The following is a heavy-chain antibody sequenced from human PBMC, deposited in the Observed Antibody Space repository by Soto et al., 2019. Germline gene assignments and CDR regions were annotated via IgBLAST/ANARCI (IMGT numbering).Heavy chain of an antibody. J-gene: IGHJ4*02. CDR1: GGSISSYY. Sequence: PSETLSLTCTVSGGSISSYYWSWIRQPPGKGLEWIGYIYYSGSTNYNPSLKSRVTISVDTSKNQFSLKLSSVTAADTAVYYCARENIVATGFDYWGQGTLVTVSS. D-gene: IGHD5-12*01. V-gene: IGHV4-59*01. CDR3: ARENIVATGFDY. CDR2: IYYSGST.